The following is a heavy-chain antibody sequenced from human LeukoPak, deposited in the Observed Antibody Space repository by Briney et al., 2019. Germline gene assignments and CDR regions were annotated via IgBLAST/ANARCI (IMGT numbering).Heavy chain of an antibody. Sequence: GGSLRLSCAASGFTFSSYGMHWVRQAPGKGLEWVAVISYDGSNKYYADSVKGRFTISRDNSKNTLYLQMNSLRAEDTAVYYCAKESATVTTMYYYGMDVWGQGTTVTVSS. D-gene: IGHD4-17*01. CDR1: GFTFSSYG. CDR3: AKESATVTTMYYYGMDV. V-gene: IGHV3-30*18. J-gene: IGHJ6*02. CDR2: ISYDGSNK.